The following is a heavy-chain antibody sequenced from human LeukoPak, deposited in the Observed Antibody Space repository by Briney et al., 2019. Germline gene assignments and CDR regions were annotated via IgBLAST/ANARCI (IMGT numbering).Heavy chain of an antibody. J-gene: IGHJ5*02. CDR2: ITPSDGGT. V-gene: IGHV1-46*01. CDR3: ARDPTVITSSRITIFGVVKSPHNWFDP. D-gene: IGHD3-3*01. CDR1: GYTFTSYG. Sequence: GASVKVSCKTSGYTFTSYGINWVRQAPGQGLEWMGMITPSDGGTTYAQKFQGRVTMTRDTSTSTVYMELSSLRSEDTAIYFCARDPTVITSSRITIFGVVKSPHNWFDPWGQGTLVTVSS.